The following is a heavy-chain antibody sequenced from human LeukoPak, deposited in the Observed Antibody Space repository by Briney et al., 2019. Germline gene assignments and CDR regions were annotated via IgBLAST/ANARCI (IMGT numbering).Heavy chain of an antibody. Sequence: PSETLSLTCTVSGGSISSSSYYWGWIRQPPGKGLEWIGSIYYSGSTYDNPSLKSRVTISVDTSKIQFPLKLSSVTAADTAVYYCARPGGLGEYFQHWGQGTLVTVSS. D-gene: IGHD3/OR15-3a*01. V-gene: IGHV4-39*01. CDR1: GGSISSSSYY. CDR3: ARPGGLGEYFQH. J-gene: IGHJ1*01. CDR2: IYYSGST.